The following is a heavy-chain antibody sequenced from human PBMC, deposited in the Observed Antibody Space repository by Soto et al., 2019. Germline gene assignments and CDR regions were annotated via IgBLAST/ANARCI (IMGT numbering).Heavy chain of an antibody. CDR1: GYTFTGYY. CDR3: ARFSIAAAGTFDY. V-gene: IGHV1-2*02. J-gene: IGHJ4*02. D-gene: IGHD6-13*01. CDR2: IVPNSGAT. Sequence: ASVKVSCKASGYTFTGYYMHWVRQAPGQGLEWMGWIVPNSGATNYAQKFQGRVTMTTDKSTSTAYMELSSLRSEDTAVYYCARFSIAAAGTFDYWGQGTLVTVSS.